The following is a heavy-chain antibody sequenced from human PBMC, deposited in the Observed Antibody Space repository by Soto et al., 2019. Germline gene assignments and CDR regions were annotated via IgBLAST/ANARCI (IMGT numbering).Heavy chain of an antibody. V-gene: IGHV4-39*01. D-gene: IGHD3-3*01. CDR3: ARHGLRGLRFPGRFDP. J-gene: IGHJ5*02. CDR2: IYYSGST. CDR1: GGSISSSSYY. Sequence: NPSETLSLTCTVSGGSISSSSYYWGWIRQPPGKGLEWIGSIYYSGSTYYNPSLKSRVTISVDTSKNQFSLKLSSVTAADTAVYYCARHGLRGLRFPGRFDPWGQGTLVTVSS.